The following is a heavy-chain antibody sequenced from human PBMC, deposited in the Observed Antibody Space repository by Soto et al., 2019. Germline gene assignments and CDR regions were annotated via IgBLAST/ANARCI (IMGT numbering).Heavy chain of an antibody. CDR3: ARGCSKVYYYYGMDV. D-gene: IGHD2-2*01. CDR1: GGTFSSYA. V-gene: IGHV1-69*06. CDR2: IIPIFGTA. J-gene: IGHJ6*02. Sequence: SVKVSCKASGGTFSSYAISWVRQAPGQGLEWMGGIIPIFGTANYAQKFQGRVTITADKSTSTAYMELSSLRSEDTAVYYCARGCSKVYYYYGMDVWGQGTTVTVSS.